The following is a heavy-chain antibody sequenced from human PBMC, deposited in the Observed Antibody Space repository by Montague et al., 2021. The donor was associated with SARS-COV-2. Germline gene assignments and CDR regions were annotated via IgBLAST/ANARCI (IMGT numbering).Heavy chain of an antibody. CDR3: ARGEGVMVYVYGMDV. D-gene: IGHD2-8*01. V-gene: IGHV4-31*03. CDR1: GGSISSGGYY. J-gene: IGHJ6*02. CDR2: IYYSGST. Sequence: TLSLTCTVSGGSISSGGYYWSWIRQHPGKSLEWIGYIYYSGSTNYNPSLKSRLTISVDTSKNQFSLKLSSVTAADTAVYYCARGEGVMVYVYGMDVCGQGTTVTVSS.